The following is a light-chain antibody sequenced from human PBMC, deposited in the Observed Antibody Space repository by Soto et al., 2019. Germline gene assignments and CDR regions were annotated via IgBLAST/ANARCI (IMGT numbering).Light chain of an antibody. CDR3: QEWDSTLDQWI. J-gene: IGLJ2*01. CDR2: DDR. CDR1: NIGSKS. V-gene: IGLV3-21*02. Sequence: SYELTQPPSVSVAPGQTATITCAGNNIGSKSVHWYQQRPGQAPVLVVYDDRDRPSGIPGRFSGSNSGNTATLTISRVEVGDEAEYHCQEWDSTLDQWIFGGGTKLTVL.